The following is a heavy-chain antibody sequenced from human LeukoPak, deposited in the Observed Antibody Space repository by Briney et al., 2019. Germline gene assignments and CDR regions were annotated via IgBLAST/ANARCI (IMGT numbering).Heavy chain of an antibody. J-gene: IGHJ4*02. D-gene: IGHD3-22*01. CDR2: ISGSGGSA. Sequence: GGSLRLSCAASGFTFSSYAMSWVRQAPGKGLEWVSAISGSGGSAYYADSVKGRFTISRDNSKNTLYLQMNSLRAEDTAVYYCAKSPRDSSGYYWDYFDYWGQGTLVTVSS. CDR1: GFTFSSYA. CDR3: AKSPRDSSGYYWDYFDY. V-gene: IGHV3-23*01.